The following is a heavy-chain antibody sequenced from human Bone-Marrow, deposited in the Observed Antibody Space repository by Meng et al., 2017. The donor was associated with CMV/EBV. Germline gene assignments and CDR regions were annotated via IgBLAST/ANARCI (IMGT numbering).Heavy chain of an antibody. CDR1: GFTFSNAW. Sequence: GESLKIPCAASGFTFSNAWMSWVRQAPGKGLEWVGRIKSKTDGGTTDYAAPVKGRFTISRDESKNTLYLQMNSLKTEDTAVYYCTTGLGGPQLDDWGQGTLVTVSS. D-gene: IGHD6-19*01. V-gene: IGHV3-15*01. CDR3: TTGLGGPQLDD. J-gene: IGHJ4*03. CDR2: IKSKTDGGTT.